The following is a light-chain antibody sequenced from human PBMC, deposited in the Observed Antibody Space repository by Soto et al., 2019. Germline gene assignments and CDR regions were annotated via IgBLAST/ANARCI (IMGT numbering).Light chain of an antibody. Sequence: EIVLTQSPGTLSLSPGERATLSCRASQSVSSSYLAWYQQKPGQAPRLLIYGVSSRATGIPDRFSSSGSGTDFTLTITRLEPEDFAVYYCQQYGSSRTFGQGTKVEIK. CDR2: GVS. J-gene: IGKJ1*01. V-gene: IGKV3-20*01. CDR1: QSVSSSY. CDR3: QQYGSSRT.